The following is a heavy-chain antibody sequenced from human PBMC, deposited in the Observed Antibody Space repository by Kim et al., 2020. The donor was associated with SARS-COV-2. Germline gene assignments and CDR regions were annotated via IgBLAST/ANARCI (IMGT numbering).Heavy chain of an antibody. CDR3: ARDRRRIAVAWLFDS. D-gene: IGHD6-19*01. CDR2: ISAYNGNT. Sequence: ASVKVSCKASGYTFTGYGISWVRQAPGQGLEWMGWISAYNGNTNYAQKLQGRVTMTTDTSTSTAYMELRSLRSDDTAVYYCARDRRRIAVAWLFDSWCQGTPAAVSS. J-gene: IGHJ5*01. V-gene: IGHV1-18*04. CDR1: GYTFTGYG.